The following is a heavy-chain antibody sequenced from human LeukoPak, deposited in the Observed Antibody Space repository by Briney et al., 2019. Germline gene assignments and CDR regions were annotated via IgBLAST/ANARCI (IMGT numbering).Heavy chain of an antibody. CDR1: GFTFSSYA. D-gene: IGHD2-15*01. Sequence: GGSLRLSCAASGFTFSSYAMSWVRRAPGKGLEWVSAISGGGGSTYYADSVKGRFTTSRDNSNNTLYLQMNSLRAEDTALYFCAKDRDGYCSGGSCLNWFDPWGQGTLVTVSS. V-gene: IGHV3-23*01. CDR3: AKDRDGYCSGGSCLNWFDP. J-gene: IGHJ5*02. CDR2: ISGGGGST.